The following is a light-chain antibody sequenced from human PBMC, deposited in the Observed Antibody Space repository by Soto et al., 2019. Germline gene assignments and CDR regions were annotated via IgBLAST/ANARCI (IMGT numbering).Light chain of an antibody. CDR2: GAS. J-gene: IGKJ1*01. CDR3: QQYGSSAPTT. CDR1: QSVSSSY. Sequence: EIVLTQSPGTLPLSPGERATLSCRASQSVSSSYLAWYQQKPGQAPRLLIYGASSRATGIPDRFSGSGSGTDFTLTISRLEPEDFAVYYCQQYGSSAPTTFGQGTKVDIK. V-gene: IGKV3-20*01.